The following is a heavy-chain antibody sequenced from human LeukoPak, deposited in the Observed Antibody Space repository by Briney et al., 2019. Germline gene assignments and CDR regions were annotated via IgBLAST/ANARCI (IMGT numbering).Heavy chain of an antibody. CDR3: TKRGYSGAWLAPDY. D-gene: IGHD6-19*01. CDR1: GVTFSSSA. CDR2: ISGSGDRT. J-gene: IGHJ4*02. Sequence: PGGSLRLSCAGSGVTFSSSATSWVRQAPGKGLEWVSAISGSGDRTYYADSVRGRYTVSRDNSKNTLYLQINILRTEDTAVYYCTKRGYSGAWLAPDYWGQGTGVIVSS. V-gene: IGHV3-23*01.